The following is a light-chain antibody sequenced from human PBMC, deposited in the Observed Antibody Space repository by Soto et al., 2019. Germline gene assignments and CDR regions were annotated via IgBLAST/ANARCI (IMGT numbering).Light chain of an antibody. CDR3: QQYGSSLFT. Sequence: EIVLTQSPSTLSLSAGERATLSCRASQSVSSYLAWYQQKPGQAPRLLIYDASNRATGIPDRFSGSWSGTDFTLTISRLEPEDFAVYYCQQYGSSLFTFGQGTRLEIK. CDR1: QSVSSY. J-gene: IGKJ5*01. V-gene: IGKV3-20*01. CDR2: DAS.